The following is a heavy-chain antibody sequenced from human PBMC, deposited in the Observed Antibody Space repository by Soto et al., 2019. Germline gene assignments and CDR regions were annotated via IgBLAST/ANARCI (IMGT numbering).Heavy chain of an antibody. CDR3: ARAMYCSSTSCYFFFDY. Sequence: GGSLRLSCAASGFTFSSYSMNWVRQAPGKGLEWVSYISSSSSTIYYADSVKGRLTISRDNAKNSLYLQMNSLRAEDTAVYYCARAMYCSSTSCYFFFDYWGQGTLVTVSS. D-gene: IGHD2-2*01. V-gene: IGHV3-48*01. CDR2: ISSSSSTI. CDR1: GFTFSSYS. J-gene: IGHJ4*02.